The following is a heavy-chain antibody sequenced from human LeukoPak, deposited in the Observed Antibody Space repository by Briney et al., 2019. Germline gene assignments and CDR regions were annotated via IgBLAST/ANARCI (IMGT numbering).Heavy chain of an antibody. D-gene: IGHD5-18*01. Sequence: ASVKVSCKASGYTFTGYYMHWVRQAPGQGLEWMGWINPNSGGTNYAQKFQGRVTMTRDTSISTAYMELSRLRSDDTAVYYCARGLSYSFGSNSYYYMDVWGKGTTVTISS. CDR3: ARGLSYSFGSNSYYYMDV. CDR2: INPNSGGT. J-gene: IGHJ6*03. CDR1: GYTFTGYY. V-gene: IGHV1-2*02.